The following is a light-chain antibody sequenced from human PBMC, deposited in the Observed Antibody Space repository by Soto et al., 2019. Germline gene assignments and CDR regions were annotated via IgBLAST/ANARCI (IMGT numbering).Light chain of an antibody. J-gene: IGKJ4*01. CDR2: AAS. V-gene: IGKV1-39*02. CDR1: RNIYNY. CDR3: QSTYDTLA. Sequence: DIQMTQSPSSLSASVGDRVTITCRASRNIYNYLHWYQQKPGKAPTLLISAASSFHGGVPSRFRGGGSGTDYTLTITSLQPDDSAIYYCQSTYDTLAFGGGTKVEIK.